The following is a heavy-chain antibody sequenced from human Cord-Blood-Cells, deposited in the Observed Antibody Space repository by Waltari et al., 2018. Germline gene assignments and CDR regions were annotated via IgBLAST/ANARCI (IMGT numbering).Heavy chain of an antibody. CDR1: GFPFSSYW. CDR3: AREGVVGGGFDY. D-gene: IGHD3-16*01. Sequence: EVQLVESGGGLVQPGGSLRLSCAASGFPFSSYWISWVRQAPGKGLEWVANIKQDGSEKYYVDSVKGRFTISRDNAKNSLYLQMNSLRAEDTAVYYCAREGVVGGGFDYWGQGTLVTVSS. V-gene: IGHV3-7*01. J-gene: IGHJ4*02. CDR2: IKQDGSEK.